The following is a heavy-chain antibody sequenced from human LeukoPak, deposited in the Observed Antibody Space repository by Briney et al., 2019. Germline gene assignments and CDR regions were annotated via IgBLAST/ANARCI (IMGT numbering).Heavy chain of an antibody. J-gene: IGHJ6*02. V-gene: IGHV4-4*02. D-gene: IGHD1-26*01. CDR1: GGSISSNNW. CDR2: IHYSGST. CDR3: ARGRSNYYGMDV. Sequence: SETLSLTCAVSGGSISSNNWWSWVRQSPGKGLEWIGEIHYSGSTNYNPSLKSRVTISVDKSKSQFSLNLSSVTAADTAVYYCARGRSNYYGMDVWGQGTTVTVSS.